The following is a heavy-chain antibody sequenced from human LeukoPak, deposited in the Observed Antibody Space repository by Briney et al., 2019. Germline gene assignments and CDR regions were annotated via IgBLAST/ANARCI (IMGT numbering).Heavy chain of an antibody. CDR1: GYTFTSYY. Sequence: ASVKVSCKASGYTFTSYYMHWVRQAPGQGLEWTGIINPSGGSTSYAQKFQGRVTMTRDTSTSTAYMELRSLRSDDTAVYYCARIPGGYFDYWGQGTLVTVSS. D-gene: IGHD2-15*01. CDR3: ARIPGGYFDY. V-gene: IGHV1-46*01. CDR2: INPSGGST. J-gene: IGHJ4*02.